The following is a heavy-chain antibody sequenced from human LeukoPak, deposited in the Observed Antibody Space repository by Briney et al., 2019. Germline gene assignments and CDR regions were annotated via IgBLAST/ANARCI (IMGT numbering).Heavy chain of an antibody. V-gene: IGHV3-21*01. D-gene: IGHD3-22*01. Sequence: SGGSLKLSVAPPGLPFISITINGFARPPGKGLNWASSISSSSSYIYYADSVKGRFTISRDNAKNSLYLQMNSLRAEDTAVYYCARQSITMTQYYFDYWGQGTLVTVSS. CDR2: ISSSSSYI. J-gene: IGHJ4*02. CDR3: ARQSITMTQYYFDY. CDR1: GLPFISIT.